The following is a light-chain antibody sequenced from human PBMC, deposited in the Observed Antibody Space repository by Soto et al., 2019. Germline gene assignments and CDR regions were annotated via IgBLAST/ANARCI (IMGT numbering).Light chain of an antibody. CDR3: QQYNNWPPLT. V-gene: IGKV3D-15*01. CDR1: QSVSNN. J-gene: IGKJ4*01. Sequence: EIVMTQSPATLSVAPGERATLSCSASQSVSNNLAWYQQKPGQAPRLLHYGASTRATVIPARFSGSDSGTEFTLTISSLQSEDFAVYYCQQYNNWPPLTFGGGTKVAIK. CDR2: GAS.